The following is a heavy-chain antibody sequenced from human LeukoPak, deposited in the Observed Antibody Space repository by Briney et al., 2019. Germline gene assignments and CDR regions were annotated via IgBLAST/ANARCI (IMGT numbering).Heavy chain of an antibody. CDR1: GYTFTSYG. CDR2: IIPIFGTA. Sequence: GASVKVSCKASGYTFTSYGISWVRQAPGQGLEWMGGIIPIFGTANYAQKFQGRVTITADKSTSTAYMELSSLRSEDTAVYYCARVTGYRIEDYFDYWGQGTLVTVSS. V-gene: IGHV1-69*06. J-gene: IGHJ4*02. CDR3: ARVTGYRIEDYFDY. D-gene: IGHD6-13*01.